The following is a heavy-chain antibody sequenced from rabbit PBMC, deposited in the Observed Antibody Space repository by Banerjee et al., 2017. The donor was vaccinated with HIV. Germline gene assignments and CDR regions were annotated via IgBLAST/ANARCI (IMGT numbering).Heavy chain of an antibody. J-gene: IGHJ4*01. CDR2: IGAGSSGTT. D-gene: IGHD6-1*01. CDR3: ARDWADSNGYSYAYDLNL. CDR1: GFSLSSYS. V-gene: IGHV1S45*01. Sequence: QEQLEESGGGLVQPGGSLTLFCKASGFSLSSYSMGWVRQAPGKGLEWIACIGAGSSGTTYYASWAKGRFPISKTSSSTVTLQMTSLTAADTATYFCARDWADSNGYSYAYDLNLWGPGTLVTVS.